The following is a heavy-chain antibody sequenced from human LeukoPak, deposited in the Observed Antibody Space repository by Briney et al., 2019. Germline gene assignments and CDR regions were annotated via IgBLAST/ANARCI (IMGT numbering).Heavy chain of an antibody. J-gene: IGHJ4*02. CDR3: GKTDIWFNPIDY. CDR1: GVSISSTEW. D-gene: IGHD3-9*01. CDR2: IHRDGRT. Sequence: PSETLSLTCAVSGVSISSTEWWIWVRQSPGQGLEWIGEIHRDGRTRYSPSLTSRASMSIDYSKNQFSLKVSSVTAADTAIYYCGKTDIWFNPIDYWGPGSLVIVSS. V-gene: IGHV4-4*02.